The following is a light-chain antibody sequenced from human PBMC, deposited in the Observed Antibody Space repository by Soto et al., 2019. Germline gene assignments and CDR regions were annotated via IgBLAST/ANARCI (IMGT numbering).Light chain of an antibody. CDR1: QRTSGW. J-gene: IGKJ2*01. Sequence: DIQMTQSPSTLSASVGDRVTITCRASQRTSGWLAWYQQKPGKAPKLLMYKVSTLESGVPSRFSGSGSETDFTLTISTLQPDDFATYYCQQYHSLYTFGQGTKLEIK. V-gene: IGKV1-5*03. CDR3: QQYHSLYT. CDR2: KVS.